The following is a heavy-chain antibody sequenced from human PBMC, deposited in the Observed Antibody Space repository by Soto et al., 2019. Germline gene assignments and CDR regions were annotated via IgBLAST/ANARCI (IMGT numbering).Heavy chain of an antibody. J-gene: IGHJ5*02. Sequence: QVQLVQSGAEVKKPGSSVKVSCNPSGGTFSSYGISWVRQGPGQGLQWMGGIIPILGTTTYAEKFQGRPKITADEARSTVYMEPNKAESELTTVYFCANTRGGVGSAWGQGTLVTVSS. CDR2: IIPILGTT. CDR3: ANTRGGVGSA. D-gene: IGHD3-10*01. CDR1: GGTFSSYG. V-gene: IGHV1-69*11.